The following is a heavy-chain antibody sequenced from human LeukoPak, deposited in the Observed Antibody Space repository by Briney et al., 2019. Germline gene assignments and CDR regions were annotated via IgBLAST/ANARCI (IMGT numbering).Heavy chain of an antibody. J-gene: IGHJ6*02. CDR1: GYSFTSYW. D-gene: IGHD3-22*01. Sequence: GESLKISCKGSGYSFTSYWIAWVRQMPEKGLECMGIIYPGDSDTTYSPSFQGQVTISADKSISTAYLQWSSLKASDTAMYYCARLGRDSSGYLSANYYYYGMDVWGQGTTVIVSS. V-gene: IGHV5-51*01. CDR2: IYPGDSDT. CDR3: ARLGRDSSGYLSANYYYYGMDV.